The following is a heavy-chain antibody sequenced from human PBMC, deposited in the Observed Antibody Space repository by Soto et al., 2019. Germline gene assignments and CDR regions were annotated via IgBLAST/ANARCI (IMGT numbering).Heavy chain of an antibody. CDR3: ARAAMGGSSWPFDY. Sequence: SETLSLTCAVSGGSISSSNWWSWVRQPPGRGLEWIGEIYHSGSTNYNPSLKSRVTISVDKSKNQFSLKLSSVTAADTAVYYCARAAMGGSSWPFDYWGQGTLVTVSS. D-gene: IGHD6-13*01. V-gene: IGHV4-4*02. CDR1: GGSISSSNW. CDR2: IYHSGST. J-gene: IGHJ4*02.